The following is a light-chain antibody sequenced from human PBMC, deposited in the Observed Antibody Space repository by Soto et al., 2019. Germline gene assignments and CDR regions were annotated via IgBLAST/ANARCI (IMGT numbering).Light chain of an antibody. J-gene: IGLJ2*01. CDR3: QTWGTGIRV. Sequence: QSVLTQSPSVSASLGASVKLTCTLSSGHSSYAIAWHQQQPEKGPRYLMKLNSDGSHSKGDGIPDRFSGSSSGAERYLTISSLQSEDQADYYCQTWGTGIRVFGGGTKLTLL. CDR1: SGHSSYA. V-gene: IGLV4-69*01. CDR2: LNSDGSH.